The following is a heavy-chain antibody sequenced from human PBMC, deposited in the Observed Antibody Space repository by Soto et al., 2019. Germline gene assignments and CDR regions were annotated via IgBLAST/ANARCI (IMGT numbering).Heavy chain of an antibody. D-gene: IGHD3-22*01. CDR1: GFTFSSYA. CDR2: ISGSGGST. CDR3: AKTYDSSGSLGAFDI. V-gene: IGHV3-23*01. J-gene: IGHJ3*02. Sequence: VGSLRLSGAASGFTFSSYAMSWVRQAPGKGLEWVSAISGSGGSTYYADSVKGRFTISRDNSKNTLYLQMNSLRAEDTAVYYCAKTYDSSGSLGAFDIWGQGTMVTVSS.